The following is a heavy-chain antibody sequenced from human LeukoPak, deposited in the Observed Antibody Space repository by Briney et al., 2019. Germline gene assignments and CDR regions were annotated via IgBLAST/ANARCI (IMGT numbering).Heavy chain of an antibody. V-gene: IGHV1-46*01. CDR3: ARAGAEGEFDP. D-gene: IGHD1-14*01. Sequence: ASVKVSCKASGYTFTSYYMHWVRQAPGQGLEWMGISHPSGGSTSYAQKFQGRVTVTRDTSTSTVYMELSSLKSEDTAVYYCARAGAEGEFDPWGQGTLVTVSS. J-gene: IGHJ5*02. CDR1: GYTFTSYY. CDR2: SHPSGGST.